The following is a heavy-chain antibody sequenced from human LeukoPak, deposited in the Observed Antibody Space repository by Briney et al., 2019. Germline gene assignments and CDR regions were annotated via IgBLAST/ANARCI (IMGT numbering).Heavy chain of an antibody. CDR1: GFAVSRNY. V-gene: IGHV3-53*01. Sequence: GGSLRLSCVVSGFAVSRNYMNWVRQAPGKGLEWVSVIYSAGTTYYADSVKGRFTISRDNSKNTVYLQMNSLRAEDTAVYYCARGDDYGRPWCNFDCSGQGVLFTVSS. CDR2: IYSAGTT. J-gene: IGHJ4*02. CDR3: ARGDDYGRPWCNFDC. D-gene: IGHD4-17*01.